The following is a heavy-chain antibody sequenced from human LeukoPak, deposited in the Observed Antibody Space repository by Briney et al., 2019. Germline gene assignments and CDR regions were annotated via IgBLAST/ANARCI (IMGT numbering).Heavy chain of an antibody. D-gene: IGHD2-15*01. J-gene: IGHJ4*02. CDR1: GYTFTSYY. V-gene: IGHV1-46*01. Sequence: ASVKVSCTASGYTFTSYYMHWVRQAPGQGLEWMGIINPSGGSTSYAQKFQGRVTMTRDTSTSTVYMELSSLRSEDTAVYYCASPHGGCSGGSCYSFDYWGQGTLVTVSS. CDR3: ASPHGGCSGGSCYSFDY. CDR2: INPSGGST.